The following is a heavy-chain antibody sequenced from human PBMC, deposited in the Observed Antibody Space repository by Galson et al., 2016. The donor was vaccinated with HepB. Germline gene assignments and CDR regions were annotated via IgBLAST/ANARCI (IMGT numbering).Heavy chain of an antibody. Sequence: QSGAEVKKPGESLKISCKGSGYSFSTFWIGWVRQMPGKGLEWMGIINPGDSDTRYSPSFQGQVSISADNSISTAYLQWSSLKASDTAMYYCARRKYYFGSGSFDYWGQGTLVTVSS. CDR1: GYSFSTFW. D-gene: IGHD3-10*01. CDR2: INPGDSDT. CDR3: ARRKYYFGSGSFDY. V-gene: IGHV5-51*01. J-gene: IGHJ4*02.